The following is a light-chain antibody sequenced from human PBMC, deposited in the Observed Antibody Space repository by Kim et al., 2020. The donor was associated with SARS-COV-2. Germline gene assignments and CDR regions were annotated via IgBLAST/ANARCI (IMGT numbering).Light chain of an antibody. CDR1: SSNIGSYNY. J-gene: IGLJ3*02. Sequence: GQSISISCTGTSSNIGSYNYVAWHQQHPGKAPKLMIYDVNKRPSGISSRFSGSKSGSMASLTISGLQAEDEADYYCSSFTTRSTLVFGGGTQLTVL. V-gene: IGLV2-14*03. CDR2: DVN. CDR3: SSFTTRSTLV.